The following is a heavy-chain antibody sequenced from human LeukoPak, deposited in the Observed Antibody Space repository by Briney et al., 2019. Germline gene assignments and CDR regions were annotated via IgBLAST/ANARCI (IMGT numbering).Heavy chain of an antibody. D-gene: IGHD6-13*01. CDR3: ARGSSLVRRGRNFASDY. CDR2: INHSGST. CDR1: GGSFSGYY. V-gene: IGHV4-34*01. J-gene: IGHJ4*02. Sequence: SETLSLTCAVYGGSFSGYYWSWIRQPPGKGLQWIGEINHSGSTNYNPSLKSRVTISVDTSKNQFSLKLSSVTAADTAVYYCARGSSLVRRGRNFASDYWGQGTRVTVSS.